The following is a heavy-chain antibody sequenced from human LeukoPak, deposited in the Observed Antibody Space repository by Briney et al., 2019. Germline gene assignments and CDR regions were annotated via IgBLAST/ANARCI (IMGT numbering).Heavy chain of an antibody. J-gene: IGHJ4*02. CDR2: ISGSGGST. V-gene: IGHV3-23*01. D-gene: IGHD6-13*01. Sequence: GGSLRLSCAASGFTFSSYAMSWVRQAPGKGLEWVSAISGSGGSTYYADSVEGRFTISRDNSKNTLYLQMNSLRAEDTAVYYCANMDGSSWYGHYWGQGTLVTVSS. CDR3: ANMDGSSWYGHY. CDR1: GFTFSSYA.